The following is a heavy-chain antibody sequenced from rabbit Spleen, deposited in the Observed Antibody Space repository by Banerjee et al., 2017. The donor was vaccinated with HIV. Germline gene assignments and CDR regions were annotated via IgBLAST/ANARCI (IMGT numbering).Heavy chain of an antibody. CDR1: GFDFSTYS. Sequence: QLEETGGGLVQPGGSLRLSCKTSGFDFSTYSMSWVRQAPGKGLEWIGYIEPIFGSTYYASWVNGRFTISSHNAQNTLYLQLNSLTVADTATYLCARETSSGWGVLLYYFNLWGQGTLVTVS. CDR3: ARETSSGWGVLLYYFNL. J-gene: IGHJ4*01. CDR2: IEPIFGST. D-gene: IGHD4-1*01. V-gene: IGHV1S7*01.